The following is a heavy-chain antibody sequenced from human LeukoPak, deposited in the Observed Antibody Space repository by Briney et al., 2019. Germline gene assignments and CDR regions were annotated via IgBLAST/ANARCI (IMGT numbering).Heavy chain of an antibody. CDR2: IIVGSGNT. CDR3: ATEITMVRGVIPEGSFDY. V-gene: IGHV1-58*02. CDR1: GFDFVTSV. Sequence: SVKVSCKTSGFDFVTSVIHWVRQARGQRLEWIGEIIVGSGNTKYGEKFQERATISRDMSTSTVYVELTSLRSGDTAVYYCATEITMVRGVIPEGSFDYWGQGTLVTVSS. J-gene: IGHJ4*02. D-gene: IGHD3-10*01.